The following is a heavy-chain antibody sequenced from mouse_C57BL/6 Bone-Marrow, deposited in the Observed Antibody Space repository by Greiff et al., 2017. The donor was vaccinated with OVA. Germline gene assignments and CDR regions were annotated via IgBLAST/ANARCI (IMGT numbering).Heavy chain of an antibody. V-gene: IGHV14-3*01. D-gene: IGHD2-1*01. J-gene: IGHJ4*01. CDR1: GFNIKSTY. CDR2: IDPANGNT. CDR3: ARKRGYGNYCAMDY. Sequence: EVQLQQSVAELVRPGASVKLSCTASGFNIKSTYMHWVKQRPEQGLEWIGRIDPANGNTKYAPKFQGKATITADTSSNTAYLQLSSLTSEDTAIYYCARKRGYGNYCAMDYWGQGTSVTVSS.